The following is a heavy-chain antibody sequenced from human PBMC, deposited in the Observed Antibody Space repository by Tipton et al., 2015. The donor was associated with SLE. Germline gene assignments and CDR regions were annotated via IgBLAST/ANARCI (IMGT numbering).Heavy chain of an antibody. CDR3: ARAQRLVRWFDP. CDR1: GGSFSGYY. J-gene: IGHJ5*02. V-gene: IGHV4-34*01. D-gene: IGHD6-13*01. Sequence: TLSLTCAVYGGSFSGYYWSWIRQPPGKGLEWIGEINHSGSTNYNPSLKSRVTISVDTSKNQFSLKLSSVTAADTAVYYCARAQRLVRWFDPWGQGTLVTVSS. CDR2: INHSGST.